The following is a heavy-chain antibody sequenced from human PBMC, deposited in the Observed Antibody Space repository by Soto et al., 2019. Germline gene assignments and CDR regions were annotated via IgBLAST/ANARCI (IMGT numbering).Heavy chain of an antibody. CDR1: GFTFSSYS. CDR2: ISSSSSTI. Sequence: PGGSLRLSCAASGFTFSSYSMNWVRQAPGKGLEWVSYISSSSSTIYYADSVKGRFTISRDNAKNSLYLQMNSLRDEDTAVYYCASVWEYYDSSGYPFDYRGQRTPVTVSS. D-gene: IGHD3-22*01. J-gene: IGHJ4*02. CDR3: ASVWEYYDSSGYPFDY. V-gene: IGHV3-48*02.